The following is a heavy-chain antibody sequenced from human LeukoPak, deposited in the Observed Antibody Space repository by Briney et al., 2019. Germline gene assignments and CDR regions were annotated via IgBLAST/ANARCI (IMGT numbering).Heavy chain of an antibody. D-gene: IGHD4-23*01. Sequence: SETLSLTCTVSGGSISGYYWSWIRQPPGKGLEWIGYIYYSGSTYYNPSLKSRVTISVDTSKNQFSLKLSSVTAADTAVYYCARVATVVTPEGYYYYGMEVWGQGTTVTVSS. CDR2: IYYSGST. CDR3: ARVATVVTPEGYYYYGMEV. V-gene: IGHV4-59*08. CDR1: GGSISGYY. J-gene: IGHJ6*02.